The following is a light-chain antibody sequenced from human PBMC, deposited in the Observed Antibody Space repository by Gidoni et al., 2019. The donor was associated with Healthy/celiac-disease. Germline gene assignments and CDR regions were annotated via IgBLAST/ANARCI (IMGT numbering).Light chain of an antibody. Sequence: EIVMTQSPATLSVSPGERATLSCRASQSVSSNLAWYQQKPGQAPRLPIYGASTRATGIPARFSGSGSGTELTLTISSLQSEDFAVYYCQQYNNWWTFGQXTKVEIK. CDR2: GAS. CDR3: QQYNNWWT. J-gene: IGKJ1*01. V-gene: IGKV3-15*01. CDR1: QSVSSN.